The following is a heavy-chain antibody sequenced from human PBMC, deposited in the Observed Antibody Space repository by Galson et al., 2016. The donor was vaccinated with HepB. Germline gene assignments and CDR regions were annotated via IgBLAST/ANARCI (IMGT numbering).Heavy chain of an antibody. D-gene: IGHD6-13*01. CDR1: GFTVSNNY. CDR2: IYSSGNT. V-gene: IGHV3-53*01. CDR3: SRGGGAAAAA. Sequence: SLRLSCAASGFTVSNNYMSWVRQAPGKALGWVSLIYSSGNTHYADSVKGRFTVSRDSAKNTVYLQMNSLRVDDTAVYYCSRGGGAAAAAWGQGTLVTVSS. J-gene: IGHJ5*02.